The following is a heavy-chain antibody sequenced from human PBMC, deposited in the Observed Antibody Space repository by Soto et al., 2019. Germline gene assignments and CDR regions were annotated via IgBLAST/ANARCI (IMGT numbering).Heavy chain of an antibody. V-gene: IGHV1-8*01. CDR3: ARGAVVVVAATPRYYYYYGMDV. J-gene: IGHJ6*02. CDR1: GYTFTSYD. Sequence: ASVKVSCKASGYTFTSYDINWVRQATGQGLEWMGWMNPNSGNTGYAQKFQGRVTMTRNTSISTAYMELSSLRSEDTAVYYCARGAVVVVAATPRYYYYYGMDVWGQGTTVTVSS. CDR2: MNPNSGNT. D-gene: IGHD2-15*01.